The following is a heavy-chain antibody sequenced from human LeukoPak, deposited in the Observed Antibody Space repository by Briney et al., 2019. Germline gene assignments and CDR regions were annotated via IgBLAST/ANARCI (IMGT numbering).Heavy chain of an antibody. CDR2: IYYSGST. CDR1: GGSISSYY. V-gene: IGHV4-59*08. CDR3: ARHAPVTQRQLPLFDP. D-gene: IGHD6-25*01. J-gene: IGHJ5*02. Sequence: SETLSLTCTVSGGSISSYYWSWIRQPPGKGLEWIGYIYYSGSTNYNPSLKSRVTISVDTSKNQFSLKLSSVTAADTAVYYCARHAPVTQRQLPLFDPWGQGTLVTVSS.